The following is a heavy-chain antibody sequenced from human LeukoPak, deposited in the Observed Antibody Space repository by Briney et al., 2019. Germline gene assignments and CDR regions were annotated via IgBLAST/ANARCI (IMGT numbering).Heavy chain of an antibody. CDR1: GFTFSDYW. CDR3: AKDEALWFGTLTD. D-gene: IGHD3-10*01. CDR2: ISSDGSRV. J-gene: IGHJ4*02. Sequence: GGSLTLSCAASGFTFSDYWMHWVRQAPGKGLVWVSRISSDGSRVTYADSVKGRFTISRDNAKNTLYLQMNSLRAEDTAVYYCAKDEALWFGTLTDWGQGTLVTVSS. V-gene: IGHV3-74*01.